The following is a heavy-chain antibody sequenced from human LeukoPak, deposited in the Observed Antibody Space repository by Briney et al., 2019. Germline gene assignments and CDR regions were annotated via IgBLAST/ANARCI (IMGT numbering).Heavy chain of an antibody. V-gene: IGHV4-59*12. D-gene: IGHD6-13*01. CDR1: GGSIRTYF. Sequence: SETLSLTCTVSGGSIRTYFWSWIRQPPGKGLEWIGCISYSGSTDYNPSLKSRLTMSVDTSKNQFSLKLSSVTAADTAVYYCARGSFIDYWGQGTLVTVSS. J-gene: IGHJ4*02. CDR3: ARGSFIDY. CDR2: ISYSGST.